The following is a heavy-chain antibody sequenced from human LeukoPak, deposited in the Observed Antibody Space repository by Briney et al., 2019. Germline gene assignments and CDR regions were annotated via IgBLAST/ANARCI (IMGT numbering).Heavy chain of an antibody. CDR1: GYTFTSYY. V-gene: IGHV1-46*01. CDR2: INPSGGST. D-gene: IGHD6-13*01. J-gene: IGHJ4*02. CDR3: ARMGRAAGLHY. Sequence: ASVKVSCKASGYTFTSYYMHWVRQAPGQGLEWMGIINPSGGSTSYAQKFQGRGTMTRDTSTSTVYMELSSLRSQDTAVYYCARMGRAAGLHYWGQGTLVTVSS.